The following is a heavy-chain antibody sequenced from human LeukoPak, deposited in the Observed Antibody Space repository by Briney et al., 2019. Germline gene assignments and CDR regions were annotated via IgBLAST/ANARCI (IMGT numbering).Heavy chain of an antibody. CDR2: VNGDGSAT. CDR1: GFTFSNYW. Sequence: GGPLRLSCAASGFTFSNYWMHWVRQAPGKGLVWVSRVNGDGSATNYADSVKGRFTISRDNAKNTLYLQMNSLRPEDTAVYYCARNHYGSVDYWGQGTLVTVYS. V-gene: IGHV3-74*01. J-gene: IGHJ4*02. CDR3: ARNHYGSVDY. D-gene: IGHD3-10*01.